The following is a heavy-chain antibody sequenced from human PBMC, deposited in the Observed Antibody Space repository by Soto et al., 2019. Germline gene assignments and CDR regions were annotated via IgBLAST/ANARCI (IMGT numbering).Heavy chain of an antibody. CDR1: GGSISSSSYY. V-gene: IGHV4-39*01. D-gene: IGHD3-3*01. CDR2: IYYSGST. CDR3: ARQTEYYDFWSGYYTNYYYGMDV. J-gene: IGHJ6*02. Sequence: SETLSLTCTVSGGSISSSSYYWGWIRQPPGKGLEWIGSIYYSGSTYYNPSLKGRVTISVDTSKNQFSLKLSSVTAADTAVYYCARQTEYYDFWSGYYTNYYYGMDVWGQGTTVTVSS.